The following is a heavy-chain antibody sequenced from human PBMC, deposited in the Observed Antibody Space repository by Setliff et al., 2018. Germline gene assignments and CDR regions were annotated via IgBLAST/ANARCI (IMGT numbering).Heavy chain of an antibody. J-gene: IGHJ6*03. CDR2: INPDGSIT. D-gene: IGHD7-27*01. CDR3: ASIDWGENFYNMDV. CDR1: GFTFSRYW. V-gene: IGHV3-74*01. Sequence: GGSLRLSCAASGFTFSRYWMYWVRQVPGKGLVWVSRINPDGSITNYADSVKGRFTISRDNAKSTLYLQMSSLRGEDTAVYFCASIDWGENFYNMDVWGKGTTVTVSS.